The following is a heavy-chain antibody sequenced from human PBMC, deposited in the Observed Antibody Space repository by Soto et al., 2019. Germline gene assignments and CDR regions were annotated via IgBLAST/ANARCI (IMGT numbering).Heavy chain of an antibody. J-gene: IGHJ6*02. V-gene: IGHV4-59*01. CDR1: GGSISSYY. CDR3: ARENGYCSGGSCYGWDYNYYGMDV. D-gene: IGHD2-15*01. Sequence: PSETLSLTCTVSGGSISSYYWSWIRQPPGKGLEWIGYIYYSGSTNYNPSLKSRVTISVDTSKNQFSLKLSSVTTADTAVYYCARENGYCSGGSCYGWDYNYYGMDVWGQETTVTVSS. CDR2: IYYSGST.